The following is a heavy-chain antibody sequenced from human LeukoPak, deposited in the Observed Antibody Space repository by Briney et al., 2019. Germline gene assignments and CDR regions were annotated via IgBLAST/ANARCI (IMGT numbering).Heavy chain of an antibody. D-gene: IGHD2-15*01. CDR3: ARGGWSIDF. V-gene: IGHV4-59*01. CDR2: IHSTGNT. CDR1: GGSMSGYY. J-gene: IGHJ2*01. Sequence: SETLSLTCTVSGGSMSGYYWSWIRQPPGKGPELIGYIHSTGNTGYNPSLKSRVTISVDTSKNQFSLGLRSATTADTAVYYCARGGWSIDFWGRGTLVTVSS.